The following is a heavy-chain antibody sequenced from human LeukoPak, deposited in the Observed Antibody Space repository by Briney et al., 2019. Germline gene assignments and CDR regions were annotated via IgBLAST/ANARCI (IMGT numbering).Heavy chain of an antibody. CDR1: GYTFTDYG. Sequence: GASVKVSCKASGYTFTDYGLSWVRQAPGQGLEWMGWIRVYNGDTNYAQKFQGRLTVTTDPSTSTAYMELRSLRSDDTAAYYCARGGDNYMDFWGQGILVTISS. J-gene: IGHJ4*02. D-gene: IGHD1-1*01. CDR3: ARGGDNYMDF. CDR2: IRVYNGDT. V-gene: IGHV1-18*01.